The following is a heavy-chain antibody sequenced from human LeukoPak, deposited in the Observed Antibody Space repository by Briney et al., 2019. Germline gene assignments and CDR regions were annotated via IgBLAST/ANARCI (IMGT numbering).Heavy chain of an antibody. CDR3: ATNTAMARYYFDY. CDR1: GYTFTSYG. CDR2: INAGNGNT. Sequence: ASVKVSCKASGYTFTSYGISWVRQAPGQGLEWMGWINAGNGNTKYSQKFQGRVTITRDTSASTAYMELSSLRSEDTAVYYCATNTAMARYYFDYWGQGTLVTVSS. V-gene: IGHV1-3*01. J-gene: IGHJ4*02. D-gene: IGHD5-18*01.